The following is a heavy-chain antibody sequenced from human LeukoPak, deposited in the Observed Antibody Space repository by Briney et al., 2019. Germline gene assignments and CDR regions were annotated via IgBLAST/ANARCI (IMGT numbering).Heavy chain of an antibody. Sequence: SETLSLTCAVYGGSFSGYYWSWIRQPPGKGLEWIGEINHSGSTNYNPSLKSRVTISVDTSKNQFSLKLSSVTAADTAAYYCARGPVYDFWSGYYPADLDYWGQGTLVTVSS. CDR3: ARGPVYDFWSGYYPADLDY. V-gene: IGHV4-34*01. CDR1: GGSFSGYY. J-gene: IGHJ4*02. D-gene: IGHD3-3*01. CDR2: INHSGST.